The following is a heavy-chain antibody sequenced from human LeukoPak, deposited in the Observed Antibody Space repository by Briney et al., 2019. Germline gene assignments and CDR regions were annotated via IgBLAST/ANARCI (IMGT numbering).Heavy chain of an antibody. J-gene: IGHJ3*02. CDR3: ARGGSSGYYGSADLNDAFDI. CDR1: GFTFSSYA. CDR2: ISSNGGST. V-gene: IGHV3-64*01. D-gene: IGHD3-22*01. Sequence: GGSLRLSCAASGFTFSSYAMHWVRQAPGKGLEYVSAISSNGGSTYYANSVKGRFTISRDNSKNTLYLQMGSLRAEDMAVYYCARGGSSGYYGSADLNDAFDIWGQGTMVTVSS.